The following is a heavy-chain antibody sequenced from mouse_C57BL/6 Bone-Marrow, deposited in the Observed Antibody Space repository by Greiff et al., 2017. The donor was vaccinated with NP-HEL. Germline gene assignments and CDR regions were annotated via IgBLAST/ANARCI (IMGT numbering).Heavy chain of an antibody. CDR3: ASPITTVVGDYYAMDY. J-gene: IGHJ4*01. V-gene: IGHV1-54*01. Sequence: QVQLQQSGAELVRPGTSMKVSCKASGYAFTNYLIEWVKQRPGQGLEWIGVINPGSGGTNYNEKFKGKATLTADKSSSTAYMQLSSLTSEDSAVYFCASPITTVVGDYYAMDYWGQGTSVTVSS. CDR1: GYAFTNYL. D-gene: IGHD1-1*01. CDR2: INPGSGGT.